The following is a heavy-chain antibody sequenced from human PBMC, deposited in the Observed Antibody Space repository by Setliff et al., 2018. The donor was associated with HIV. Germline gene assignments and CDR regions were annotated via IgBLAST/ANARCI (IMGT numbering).Heavy chain of an antibody. V-gene: IGHV4-61*02. CDR2: IYTSGST. CDR1: GGSISSDDYY. D-gene: IGHD7-27*01. J-gene: IGHJ2*01. CDR3: ARHPLTDWYFDL. Sequence: SETLSLTCTVSGGSISSDDYYWNWIRQPAGKGLEWIGRIYTSGSTSYTPSLKSRVTISVDTSKNQFFLKVTSVTAADTAVYYCARHPLTDWYFDLWGRGTLVTVSS.